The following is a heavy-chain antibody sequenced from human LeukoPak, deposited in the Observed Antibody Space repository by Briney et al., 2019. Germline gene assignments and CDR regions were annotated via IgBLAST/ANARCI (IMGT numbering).Heavy chain of an antibody. V-gene: IGHV1-2*02. Sequence: GASVKVSSKASGYTFTVYYMHWVRHAPGQGLEWMGWITPNSGGTNYAQKFQGRVTMTRDTSISTAYMELTRLRSDDTAVYYCARGSLRSGSPPSYYFDYWGQGTLVTVSS. D-gene: IGHD3-10*01. J-gene: IGHJ4*02. CDR3: ARGSLRSGSPPSYYFDY. CDR1: GYTFTVYY. CDR2: ITPNSGGT.